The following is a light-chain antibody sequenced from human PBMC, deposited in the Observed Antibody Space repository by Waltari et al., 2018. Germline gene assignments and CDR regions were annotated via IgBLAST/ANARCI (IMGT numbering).Light chain of an antibody. CDR3: SSYTSSSTLNYV. CDR1: SSDVGGYNY. J-gene: IGLJ1*01. CDR2: DVS. Sequence: QSALTQPASVSGSPGPSITISCPATSSDVGGYNYVSWYQQHPGKAPKLMIYDVSNRPSGVSNRFSGSKSGNTASLTISGLQAEDEADYYCSSYTSSSTLNYVFGTGTKVTVL. V-gene: IGLV2-14*03.